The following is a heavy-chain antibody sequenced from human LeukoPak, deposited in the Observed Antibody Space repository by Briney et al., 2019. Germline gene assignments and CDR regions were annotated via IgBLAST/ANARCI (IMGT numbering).Heavy chain of an antibody. J-gene: IGHJ4*02. CDR2: INPNSGGT. CDR1: GYTFTGYY. V-gene: IGHV1-2*02. D-gene: IGHD3-3*01. Sequence: ASVKVSCKASGYTFTGYYMHWVRQAPGQGLEWMGWINPNSGGTNYAQRFQGRVTMTRDTSISTAYMELSRLRSDDTAVYYCARFGDANYDFWSGYYLYFDYWGQGTLVTVSS. CDR3: ARFGDANYDFWSGYYLYFDY.